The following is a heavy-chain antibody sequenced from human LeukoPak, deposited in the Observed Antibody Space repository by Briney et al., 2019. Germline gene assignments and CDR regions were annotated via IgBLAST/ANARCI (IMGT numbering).Heavy chain of an antibody. CDR3: ARDKGYCSSTSCYASYYFDY. V-gene: IGHV3-30-3*01. D-gene: IGHD2-2*01. J-gene: IGHJ4*02. CDR2: ISYDGSNK. Sequence: GGSLRLSCAASGFTISSYAMHWVRQAPGKGLEWVAVISYDGSNKYYADSVKGRFTISRDNSKNTLYLQMNSLRAEDTAVYYCARDKGYCSSTSCYASYYFDYWGQGTLVTVSS. CDR1: GFTISSYA.